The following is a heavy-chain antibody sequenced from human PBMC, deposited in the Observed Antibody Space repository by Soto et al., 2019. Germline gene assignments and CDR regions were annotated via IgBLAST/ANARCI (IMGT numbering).Heavy chain of an antibody. J-gene: IGHJ5*02. CDR1: GGTFSSYT. D-gene: IGHD3-10*01. CDR3: ARVMNYGSEGNWFDP. Sequence: QVQLVQSGAEVKKPGSSVKVSCKASGGTFSSYTISWVRQAPGQGLEWMGRIIPILGIANYAQKFQGRVTITADKSTSTAYMELSSLRSEDTAVYYCARVMNYGSEGNWFDPCGQGTLVTVSS. V-gene: IGHV1-69*02. CDR2: IIPILGIA.